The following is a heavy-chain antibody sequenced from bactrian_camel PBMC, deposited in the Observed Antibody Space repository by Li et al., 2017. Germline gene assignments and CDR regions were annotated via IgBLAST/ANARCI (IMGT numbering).Heavy chain of an antibody. CDR1: RYTTAYTI. CDR2: IDKYDRI. Sequence: HVQLVESGGGSVQAGGSLRLSCAASRYTTAYTIMAWFRQVPGKQREGVTCIDKYDRITYADSVKGRFIISRDNAENTLYLQMNSLKPEDTAMYYCAADRRFCICASTLCSARQYNYWGQGTQVTVS. D-gene: IGHD3*01. CDR3: AADRRFCICASTLCSARQYNY. J-gene: IGHJ4*01. V-gene: IGHV3S53*01.